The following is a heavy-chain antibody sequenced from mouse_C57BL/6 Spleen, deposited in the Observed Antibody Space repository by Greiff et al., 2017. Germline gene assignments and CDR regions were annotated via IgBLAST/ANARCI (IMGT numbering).Heavy chain of an antibody. CDR1: GYTFTSYW. CDR2: IHPTSGST. D-gene: IGHD1-1*01. Sequence: QVQLQQPGAELVKPGASVKLSCKASGYTFTSYWMHWVKQRPGQGLEWIGMIHPTSGSTNYNEKFKSKATLTVDKSSSTAYMQLSSLTSEDSAVYYCARDSYYGSSYRYFDVWGTGTTVTVSS. J-gene: IGHJ1*03. V-gene: IGHV1-64*01. CDR3: ARDSYYGSSYRYFDV.